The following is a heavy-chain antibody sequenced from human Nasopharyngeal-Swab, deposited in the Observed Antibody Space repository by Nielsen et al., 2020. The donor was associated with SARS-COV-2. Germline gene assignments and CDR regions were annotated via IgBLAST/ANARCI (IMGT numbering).Heavy chain of an antibody. CDR1: GYSFTSYY. CDR3: ARGGIAARSGDY. D-gene: IGHD6-6*01. Sequence: ASVKVSCTASGYSFTSYYMHWVRQAPGQGLEWMGIINPTGGSTTYAQKFQGRVTMTRDTSTSTVYMELSSLRSEDTAVYYCARGGIAARSGDYWGQGTLVTVSS. V-gene: IGHV1-46*01. J-gene: IGHJ4*02. CDR2: INPTGGST.